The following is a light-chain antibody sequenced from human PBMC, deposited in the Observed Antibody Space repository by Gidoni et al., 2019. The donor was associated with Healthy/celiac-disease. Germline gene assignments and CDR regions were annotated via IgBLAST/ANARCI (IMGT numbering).Light chain of an antibody. CDR3: QSRVT. J-gene: IGKJ5*01. CDR1: QSVSSSY. CDR2: GAS. Sequence: EIVLTQSPGTLSLSPGERATLSCRASQSVSSSYLAWYQQKPGQAPRLLIYGASSRATGIPDRFRGSGSGTDFTLTISRLEPEDFAVYYCQSRVTFGQGTRLEIK. V-gene: IGKV3-20*01.